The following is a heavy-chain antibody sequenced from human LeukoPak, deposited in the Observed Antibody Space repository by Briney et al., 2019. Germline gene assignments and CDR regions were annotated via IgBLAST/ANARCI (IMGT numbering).Heavy chain of an antibody. J-gene: IGHJ4*02. CDR3: ARPVAGMEYYFDY. D-gene: IGHD6-19*01. CDR1: GGSISSSSYY. V-gene: IGHV4-39*01. CDR2: IYYSGST. Sequence: SSETLSLTCTVSGGSISSSSYYWGWIRQPPGKGLEWIGSIYYSGSTYYNPSLKSRVTIFVDTSKNQFSLKLSSVTAADMAVYYCARPVAGMEYYFDYWGQGTLVTVSS.